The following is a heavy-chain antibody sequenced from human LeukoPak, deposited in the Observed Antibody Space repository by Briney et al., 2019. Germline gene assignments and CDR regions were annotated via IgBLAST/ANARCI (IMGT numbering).Heavy chain of an antibody. CDR3: ARVPALRVVTTPTYFDL. CDR2: IYTSGST. V-gene: IGHV4-61*02. J-gene: IGHJ4*02. Sequence: SETLSLTCTVSGGSISSGSYYWSWIRQPAGKGLEWIGRIYTSGSTNYNPSLKSRVTISVDTSKNQFSLKLSSVTAADTAVYYCARVPALRVVTTPTYFDLWGLGTLVSVSS. D-gene: IGHD2-21*02. CDR1: GGSISSGSYY.